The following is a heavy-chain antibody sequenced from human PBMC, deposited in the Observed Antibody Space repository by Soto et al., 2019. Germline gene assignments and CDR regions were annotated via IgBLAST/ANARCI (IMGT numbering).Heavy chain of an antibody. CDR3: ARWLQPLAAFDI. V-gene: IGHV4-31*03. Sequence: TLSLTCTVSGGSISSGGYYWSWIRQHPGKGLEWIGYIYYSGSTYYNPSLKSRVTISVDTSKNQFSLKLSSVTAADTAVYYCARWLQPLAAFDIWGQGTMVTVSS. D-gene: IGHD5-18*01. CDR2: IYYSGST. CDR1: GGSISSGGYY. J-gene: IGHJ3*02.